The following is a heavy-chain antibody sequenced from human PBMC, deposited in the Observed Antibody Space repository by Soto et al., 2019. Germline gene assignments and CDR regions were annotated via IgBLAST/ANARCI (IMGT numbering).Heavy chain of an antibody. CDR2: INPIFGAA. J-gene: IGHJ4*02. CDR1: GGSFSSYA. Sequence: GASVKVSCKASGGSFSSYAISWVRQAPGQGLEWMGAINPIFGAAHYAQKFQGRVTITADEITSTAYMELTGLSSDDTAVYFCAREGRHFDYWGQGTLVTVSS. CDR3: AREGRHFDY. V-gene: IGHV1-69*13.